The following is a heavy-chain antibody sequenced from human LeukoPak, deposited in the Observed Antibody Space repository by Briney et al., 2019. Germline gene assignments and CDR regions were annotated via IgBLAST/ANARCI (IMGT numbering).Heavy chain of an antibody. CDR1: GFTFSSYA. CDR3: CFTRWFDP. V-gene: IGHV3-30*03. Sequence: PGGSLRLSCAAPGFTFSSYAMSWVRQAPGKGLEWVAVISYDGSNKYYADSVKGRFTISRDNSKNTLYLQMNSLRAEDTAVYYCCFTRWFDPWGQGTLVTVSS. CDR2: ISYDGSNK. J-gene: IGHJ5*02. D-gene: IGHD3-10*01.